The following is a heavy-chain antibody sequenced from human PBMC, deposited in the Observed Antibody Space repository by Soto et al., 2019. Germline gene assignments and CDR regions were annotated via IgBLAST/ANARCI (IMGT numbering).Heavy chain of an antibody. D-gene: IGHD1-1*01. CDR2: ISGSGGRT. CDR3: AKDGGTTGTTGAFDI. J-gene: IGHJ3*02. CDR1: GFTFSSYA. V-gene: IGHV3-23*01. Sequence: GGSLRLSCAASGFTFSSYAMSWVRQAPGKGLEWVSAISGSGGRTYYADSVKGRSTISRDNSKNTLFLQMNSLRAEDTAVYYCAKDGGTTGTTGAFDIWGQGTMVTVSS.